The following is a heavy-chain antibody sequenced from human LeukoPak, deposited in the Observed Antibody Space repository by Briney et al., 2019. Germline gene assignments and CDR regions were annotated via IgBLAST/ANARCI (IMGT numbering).Heavy chain of an antibody. J-gene: IGHJ5*02. CDR1: GGSFSRYY. V-gene: IGHV4-34*01. D-gene: IGHD6-6*01. CDR2: INHSGST. Sequence: SETLSLTCAVYGGSFSRYYWSWLRQPPGKALVWLGEINHSGSTNYNPSLKSRVTISVDTSKNQFSLKLSSVTAADTAVYYCARLSSSSWSYWFDPWGQGTLVTVSS. CDR3: ARLSSSSWSYWFDP.